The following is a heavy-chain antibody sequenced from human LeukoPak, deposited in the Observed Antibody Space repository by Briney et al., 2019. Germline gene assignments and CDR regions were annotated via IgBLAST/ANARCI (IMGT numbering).Heavy chain of an antibody. CDR2: ISSSSSTI. D-gene: IGHD3-16*02. J-gene: IGHJ4*02. Sequence: QPGGSLRLSCAASGFTFSSYSMNWVRQAPGKGLEWVSYISSSSSTIYYADSVKGRFTISRDNAKNSLYLQMNSLRAEDTAVYYCARQHQTYYDYVWGSYRYFDYWGQGTLVTVSS. V-gene: IGHV3-48*01. CDR3: ARQHQTYYDYVWGSYRYFDY. CDR1: GFTFSSYS.